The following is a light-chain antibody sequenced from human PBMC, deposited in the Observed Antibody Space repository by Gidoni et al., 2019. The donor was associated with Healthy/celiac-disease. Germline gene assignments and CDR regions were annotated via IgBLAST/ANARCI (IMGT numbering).Light chain of an antibody. J-gene: IGKJ4*01. CDR3: QQANSFPRT. CDR1: PGISRW. V-gene: IGKV1D-12*01. CDR2: AAS. Sequence: DIQITQSPSAVSASVGDRVTITCRASPGISRWLAWYQQQPGQAAKLLIYAASILKSGVPSRFSGSGYGTDFTLTISRLHHEDFATYYCQQANSFPRTFGGGTKVEIK.